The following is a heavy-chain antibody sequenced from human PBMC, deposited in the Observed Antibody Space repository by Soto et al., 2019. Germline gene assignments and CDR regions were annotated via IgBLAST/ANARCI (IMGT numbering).Heavy chain of an antibody. V-gene: IGHV4-31*03. CDR3: ARPSSSPRFDF. J-gene: IGHJ4*02. CDR2: IYNSGST. CDR1: GGSIKSGGYY. Sequence: PSETLSLTCTVSGGSIKSGGYYWSWIRQHPGKGLEWIGYIYNSGSTYYNPSLKSRVTISVDTAKNQFSLKLSSVTAADTAVYYCARPSSSPRFDFWGQGTLVTVSS.